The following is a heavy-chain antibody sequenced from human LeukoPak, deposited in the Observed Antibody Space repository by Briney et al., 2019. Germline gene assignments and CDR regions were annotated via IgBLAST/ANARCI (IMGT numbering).Heavy chain of an antibody. J-gene: IGHJ3*02. D-gene: IGHD1-7*01. V-gene: IGHV1-2*06. Sequence: ASVKVSCKVVAYDFTGYYIHWVRQAPGQGPEWMGRLNPNTGHAVYAFKFQGRVTITRDTSSSTAYMELRSLRSDDTAVYYCARERITGTTGAFDIWGQGTMVTVSS. CDR1: AYDFTGYY. CDR3: ARERITGTTGAFDI. CDR2: LNPNTGHA.